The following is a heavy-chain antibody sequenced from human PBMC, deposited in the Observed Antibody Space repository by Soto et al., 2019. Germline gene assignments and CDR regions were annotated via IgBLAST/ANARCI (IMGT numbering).Heavy chain of an antibody. CDR1: GGSISSDY. CDR2: IYYSGST. J-gene: IGHJ6*04. Sequence: ETLSLTCTVSGGSISSDYWSWIRQPPGKGLEWIGYIYYSGSTNYNPSLKSRVTISVDTSKNQFFLKLRSVTAADTAVYYCASSGRDLGSSSPKDKNSYTYYCLDVWGEGTTVTAPQ. CDR3: ASSGRDLGSSSPKDKNSYTYYCLDV. V-gene: IGHV4-59*01. D-gene: IGHD6-6*01.